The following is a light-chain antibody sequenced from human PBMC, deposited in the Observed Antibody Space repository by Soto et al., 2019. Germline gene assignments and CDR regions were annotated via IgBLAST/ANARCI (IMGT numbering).Light chain of an antibody. J-gene: IGKJ4*01. V-gene: IGKV4-1*01. CDR3: KQYYSIPLP. Sequence: DIVMTQSPDSLAVSLGERATINCKSSQSVLYRSNNKNYLAWYQQKPGQPPRLLIYWASTRESGVPDRFSGSGSGTDFTLTISSLQAEDVAVYYCKQYYSIPLPFGGGTKVEMK. CDR1: QSVLYRSNNKNY. CDR2: WAS.